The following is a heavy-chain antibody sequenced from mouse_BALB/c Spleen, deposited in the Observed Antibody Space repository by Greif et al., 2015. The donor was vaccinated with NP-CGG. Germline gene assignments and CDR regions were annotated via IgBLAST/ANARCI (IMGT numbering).Heavy chain of an antibody. J-gene: IGHJ3*01. V-gene: IGHV1-7*01. CDR1: GYTFTSYW. CDR2: INPSTGYT. Sequence: QVQLKQSGAELAKPGASVKMSCKAPGYTFTSYWMHWVKQRPGQGLEWIGYINPSTGYTEYNQKFKDKATLTADKSSSTAYMQLSSLTSEDSAVYYCAKQYGNTAWFAYWGQGTLVTVSA. D-gene: IGHD2-10*02. CDR3: AKQYGNTAWFAY.